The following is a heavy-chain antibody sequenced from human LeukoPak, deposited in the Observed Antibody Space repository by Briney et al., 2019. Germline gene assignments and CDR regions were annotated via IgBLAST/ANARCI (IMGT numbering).Heavy chain of an antibody. J-gene: IGHJ4*02. V-gene: IGHV3-11*01. CDR1: GFTFSDYY. D-gene: IGHD2-15*01. CDR2: ISSSGSTI. CDR3: AMGGDLGYCSGGSCYDRPPDY. Sequence: GGSLRLSCAASGFTFSDYYMSWIRQAPGKGLEWVSYISSSGSTIYYADSVKGRFTNSRDNAKNSLYLQMNSLRAEDTAVYYCAMGGDLGYCSGGSCYDRPPDYWGQGTLVTVSS.